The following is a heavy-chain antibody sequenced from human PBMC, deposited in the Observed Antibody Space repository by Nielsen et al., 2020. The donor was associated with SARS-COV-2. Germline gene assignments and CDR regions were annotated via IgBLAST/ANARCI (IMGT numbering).Heavy chain of an antibody. CDR2: IDTAGNT. CDR1: GFAFSTYD. J-gene: IGHJ6*02. Sequence: GESLKISCAASGFAFSTYDIHWVRQTTGKSLEWVSAIDTAGNTYYPDSVRGRFTISRENARNSVYLQVNGLRAGDTAVYYCARGYGFNYYYGMDVWGQGTTVTVSS. D-gene: IGHD3-10*01. V-gene: IGHV3-13*04. CDR3: ARGYGFNYYYGMDV.